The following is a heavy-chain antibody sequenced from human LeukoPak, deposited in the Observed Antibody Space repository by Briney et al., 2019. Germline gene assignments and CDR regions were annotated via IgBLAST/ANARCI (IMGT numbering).Heavy chain of an antibody. CDR1: VDSVSSYY. Sequence: SETLSLTCTVSVDSVSSYYWSWIRQPPGKRLEWIGCIYYSESATYNPSLKSRVTISLDTSKNQFFLKLSSVTAADTAVYYCARKRSFDLWGPGTLVTVSS. CDR2: IYYSESA. V-gene: IGHV4-59*02. D-gene: IGHD3-9*01. J-gene: IGHJ4*02. CDR3: ARKRSFDL.